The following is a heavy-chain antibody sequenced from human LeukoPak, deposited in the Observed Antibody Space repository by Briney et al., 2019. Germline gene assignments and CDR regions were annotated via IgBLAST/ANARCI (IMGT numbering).Heavy chain of an antibody. CDR1: GFTFSSYG. Sequence: PGGSLRLSCAASGFTFSSYGMHWVRQAPGKGLEWVAFIRYDGSSKYYADSVKGRFTISRDNSKNTLYLQMNSLRAEDTAVYYCAKDNNPYIVVGPAALLDYWGQGTLVTVSS. D-gene: IGHD2-2*01. CDR3: AKDNNPYIVVGPAALLDY. V-gene: IGHV3-30*02. CDR2: IRYDGSSK. J-gene: IGHJ4*02.